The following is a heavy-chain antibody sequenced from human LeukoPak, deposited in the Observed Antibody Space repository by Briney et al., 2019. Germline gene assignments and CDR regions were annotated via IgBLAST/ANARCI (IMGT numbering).Heavy chain of an antibody. J-gene: IGHJ4*02. CDR3: ARGSYYDFWSGYYISVRYFDY. CDR1: GFTFSSYD. V-gene: IGHV3-13*01. CDR2: IGTAGDT. Sequence: GGSLRLSCAASGFTFSSYDMHWVRQSTGKGLEWVSVIGTAGDTYYPGSVKGRFTSSRENAKNSLYLQMKSLGAEDTAVYYCARGSYYDFWSGYYISVRYFDYWGQGTLVTVSS. D-gene: IGHD3-3*01.